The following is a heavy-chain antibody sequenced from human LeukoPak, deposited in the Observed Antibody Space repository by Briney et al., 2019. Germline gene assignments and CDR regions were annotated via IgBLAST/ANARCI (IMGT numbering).Heavy chain of an antibody. CDR1: GFTVSTYS. V-gene: IGHV3-53*01. J-gene: IGHJ4*02. Sequence: GGSLRLSCAASGFTVSTYSMSWVRQAPGKGLEWVATFPSGGRTSYADSVKGRFTISRDTSQNTVYLQMNSLRDEDTALYYCASILYGWGQGTLVTVSS. CDR3: ASILYG. D-gene: IGHD2/OR15-2a*01. CDR2: FPSGGRT.